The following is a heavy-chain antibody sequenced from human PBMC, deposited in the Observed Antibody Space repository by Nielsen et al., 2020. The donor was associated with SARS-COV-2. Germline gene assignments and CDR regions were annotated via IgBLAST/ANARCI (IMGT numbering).Heavy chain of an antibody. D-gene: IGHD2-15*01. J-gene: IGHJ6*03. V-gene: IGHV3-48*01. CDR3: AREGVVVAAIVYYYYCMDV. CDR2: ISSSSSTI. Sequence: VRQAPGKGLEWVSYISSSSSTIYYADSVKGRFTISRDNAKNSLYLQMNSLRAEDTAVYYCAREGVVVAAIVYYYYCMDVWGKGTTVTVSS.